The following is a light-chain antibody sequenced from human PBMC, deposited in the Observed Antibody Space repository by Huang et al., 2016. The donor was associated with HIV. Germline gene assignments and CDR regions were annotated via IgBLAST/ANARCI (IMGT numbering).Light chain of an antibody. CDR2: DTS. CDR1: QSVRTY. J-gene: IGKJ4*01. Sequence: EIVLTQSPATLSLSPGERAPLSCRASQSVRTYLAWYQQKPGQAPRRRIYDTSVRATGGPGRISGSGSGTDFTLTISSLEPEDFAVYYCQQRNNWPLTFGGGTKVQIK. CDR3: QQRNNWPLT. V-gene: IGKV3-11*01.